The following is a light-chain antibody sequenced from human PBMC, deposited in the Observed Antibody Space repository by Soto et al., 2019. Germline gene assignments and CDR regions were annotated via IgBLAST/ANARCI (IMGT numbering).Light chain of an antibody. CDR2: GTS. CDR1: QSVSDN. Sequence: EIVMTQSPAALSVSPGERATLSCRASQSVSDNLAWYQQKPGQAPRLLIFGTSTRATGIPARFSGSGSGTEFTLTISSLQSEDLAVYYGQQYKNWPPWTFGQGTKVEIK. CDR3: QQYKNWPPWT. J-gene: IGKJ1*01. V-gene: IGKV3-15*01.